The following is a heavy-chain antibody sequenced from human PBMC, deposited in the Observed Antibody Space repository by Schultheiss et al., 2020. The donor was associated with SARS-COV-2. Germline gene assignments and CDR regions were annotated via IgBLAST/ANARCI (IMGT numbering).Heavy chain of an antibody. D-gene: IGHD3-22*01. V-gene: IGHV4-39*07. CDR2: INHSGST. Sequence: SETLSLTCTVSGGSISSGSYYWSWVRQPPGKGLEWIGEINHSGSTNYNPSLKSRVTISVDTSKNQFSLKLSSVTAADTAVYYCARALLTMIVGMNWFDPWGQGTLVTVSS. CDR3: ARALLTMIVGMNWFDP. J-gene: IGHJ5*02. CDR1: GGSISSGSYY.